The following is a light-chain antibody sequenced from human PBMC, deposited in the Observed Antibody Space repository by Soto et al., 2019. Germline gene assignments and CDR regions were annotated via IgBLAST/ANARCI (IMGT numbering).Light chain of an antibody. V-gene: IGKV3-20*01. CDR2: AAS. CDR3: QLYGGSHMFS. CDR1: QSISSSY. J-gene: IGKJ2*01. Sequence: EIVLTQSPGTLSLSPGEGGTLSCRASQSISSSYLAWYQQKPGQSPRLLIYAASSRATGIPDRFSGSGSGTDFTLTISRLEPEDFAVYYCQLYGGSHMFSFGQGTKLES.